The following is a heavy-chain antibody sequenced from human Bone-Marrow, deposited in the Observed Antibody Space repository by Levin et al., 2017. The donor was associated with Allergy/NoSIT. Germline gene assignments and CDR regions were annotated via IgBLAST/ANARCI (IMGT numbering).Heavy chain of an antibody. CDR2: VLSKTDGGTI. D-gene: IGHD3-9*01. Sequence: NSGGSLRLSCAASGFTFSNAWMSWVRQAPGKGLEWVGRVLSKTDGGTIDYAAPVKGRFTISRDDSKNTLYLQMNSLETADTAVYYCTTFDYHPWGQGTLVTVSS. CDR3: TTFDYHP. J-gene: IGHJ5*02. CDR1: GFTFSNAW. V-gene: IGHV3-15*07.